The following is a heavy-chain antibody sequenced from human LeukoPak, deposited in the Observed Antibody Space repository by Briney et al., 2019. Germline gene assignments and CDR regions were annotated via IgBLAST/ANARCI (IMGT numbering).Heavy chain of an antibody. V-gene: IGHV3-74*01. CDR1: EFIFSGYW. CDR3: ARVPYGEDYYYYYMDV. D-gene: IGHD4-17*01. Sequence: GGSLRLSCAASEFIFSGYWMNWVRQAPGKGLVWVSRINSDGSSTSYADSVKGRFTISRDNAKNTLYLQMNSLRAEDTAVYYCARVPYGEDYYYYYMDVWGKGTTVTVSS. J-gene: IGHJ6*03. CDR2: INSDGSST.